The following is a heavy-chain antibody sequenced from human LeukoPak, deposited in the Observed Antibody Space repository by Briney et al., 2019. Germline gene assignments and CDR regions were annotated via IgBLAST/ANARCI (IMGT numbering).Heavy chain of an antibody. Sequence: GASVKVSGKASGYTFTSYDINWVRQATGQGLEWRGWMNPNIGNTGYAQKFQGRGTMTRNTSISTAYMDLSSLSSEDTAVYYCARGRRSWFDPWGQGTLVTVSS. V-gene: IGHV1-8*01. CDR1: GYTFTSYD. CDR3: ARGRRSWFDP. J-gene: IGHJ5*02. D-gene: IGHD1-14*01. CDR2: MNPNIGNT.